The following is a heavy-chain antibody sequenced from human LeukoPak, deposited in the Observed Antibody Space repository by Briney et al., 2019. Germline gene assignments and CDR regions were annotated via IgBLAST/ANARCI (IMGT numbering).Heavy chain of an antibody. Sequence: PGGSLRLSCAASGFTFSSYGMHWVRQAPGKGLEWVAVISYDGSTKYYADSVKGRFAISRDNSKNTLYLQMNSLRAEDTAVYYCAKDPIQYYDFWSGYYLNWFDPWGQGTLVTVSS. CDR1: GFTFSSYG. D-gene: IGHD3-3*01. CDR2: ISYDGSTK. J-gene: IGHJ5*02. V-gene: IGHV3-30*18. CDR3: AKDPIQYYDFWSGYYLNWFDP.